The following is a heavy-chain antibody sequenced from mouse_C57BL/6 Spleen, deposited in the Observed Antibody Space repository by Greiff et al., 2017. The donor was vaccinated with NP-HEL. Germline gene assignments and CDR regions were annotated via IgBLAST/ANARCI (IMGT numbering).Heavy chain of an antibody. CDR1: GYTFTSYW. J-gene: IGHJ4*01. CDR2: IDPSDSYT. Sequence: QVQLQQPGAELVKPGASVKLSCKASGYTFTSYWMQWVKQRPGQGLEWIGEIDPSDSYTNYNQKFKGKATLTVDTSSSTAYMQLSSLTSEDSAVYYCARITTVVADAMDYWGQGTSVTVSS. D-gene: IGHD1-1*01. CDR3: ARITTVVADAMDY. V-gene: IGHV1-50*01.